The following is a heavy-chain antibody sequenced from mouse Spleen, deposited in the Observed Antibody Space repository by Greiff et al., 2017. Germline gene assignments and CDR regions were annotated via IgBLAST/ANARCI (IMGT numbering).Heavy chain of an antibody. CDR2: ISSGGGNT. CDR1: GFTFSSYA. J-gene: IGHJ4*01. CDR3: ARDYDGAMDY. V-gene: IGHV5-9*01. Sequence: EVMLVESGGGLVKLGGSLKLSCAASGFTFSSYAMSWVRQTPEKRLEWVATISSGGGNTYYPDSVKGRFTISRDNAKNTLYLQMSSLKSEDTAMYYCARDYDGAMDYWGQGTSVTVSS. D-gene: IGHD2-4*01.